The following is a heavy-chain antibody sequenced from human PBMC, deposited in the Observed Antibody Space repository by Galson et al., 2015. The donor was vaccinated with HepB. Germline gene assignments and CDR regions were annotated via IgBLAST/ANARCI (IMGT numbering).Heavy chain of an antibody. CDR1: GFTFSTDW. Sequence: SLRLSCAVSGFTFSTDWMSWVRQAPGKGLEWVANIKEDGSAKSYVDSVKGRFTISTDNAKNSLYLQMNSLRAEDTAVYYCARGYNGFWGSWGQGTLVTVSS. CDR2: IKEDGSAK. V-gene: IGHV3-7*03. CDR3: ARGYNGFWGS. D-gene: IGHD3/OR15-3a*01. J-gene: IGHJ5*02.